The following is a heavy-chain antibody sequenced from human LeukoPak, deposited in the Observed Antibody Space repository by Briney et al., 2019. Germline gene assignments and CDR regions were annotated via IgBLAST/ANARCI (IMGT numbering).Heavy chain of an antibody. CDR2: LYYGGRT. CDR1: GGSISSDC. CDR3: GRHPGGSGSPIDY. J-gene: IGHJ4*02. D-gene: IGHD3-10*01. V-gene: IGHV4-39*01. Sequence: SETLSVTCTVSGGSISSDCWSWLPQPPGKGLEWFGSLYYGGRTYSNPSLESRVTISVDTSKNQFSLKLSSVTAADTAVYYCGRHPGGSGSPIDYWGQGTLVSVSS.